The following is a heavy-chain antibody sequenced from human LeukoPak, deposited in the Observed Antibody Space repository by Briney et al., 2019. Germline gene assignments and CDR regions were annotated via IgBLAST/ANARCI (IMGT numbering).Heavy chain of an antibody. CDR1: GYTFTSYG. CDR2: ISAYNGNT. J-gene: IGHJ5*02. D-gene: IGHD3-9*01. V-gene: IGHV1-18*01. Sequence: ASVKVSCKASGYTFTSYGISWVRQAPGQGLEWMGWISAYNGNTNYAQKLQGRVTMTTDTSTSTAYMELRSLRSDDTAVYYCARDTPVNYDILTGYYSEGPNQVDPWDQGTLVTVSS. CDR3: ARDTPVNYDILTGYYSEGPNQVDP.